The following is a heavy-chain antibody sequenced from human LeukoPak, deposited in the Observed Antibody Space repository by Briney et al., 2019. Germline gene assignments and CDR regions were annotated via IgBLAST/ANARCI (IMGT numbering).Heavy chain of an antibody. D-gene: IGHD5-18*01. CDR1: GGSISSGGYY. V-gene: IGHV4-31*03. CDR2: IYYSGST. Sequence: SETLSLTCTVSGGSISSGGYYWSWIRQHPGKGLEWIGYIYYSGSTYYNPSLKSRVTISVDTSKNQFSLKLSSVTAADTAVYYCAREPHTAMVTLTPWFDPWGQGTLVTVSS. CDR3: AREPHTAMVTLTPWFDP. J-gene: IGHJ5*02.